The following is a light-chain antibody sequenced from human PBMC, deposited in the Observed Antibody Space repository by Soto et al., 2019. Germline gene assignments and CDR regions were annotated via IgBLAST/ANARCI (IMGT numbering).Light chain of an antibody. CDR1: SSDVGGYNY. CDR3: CSYAGSYTV. CDR2: DVS. Sequence: QSALTQPRSVSGSPGQSVTISCTGTSSDVGGYNYVSWYQQHPGKAPKLMIYDVSKRPSGVPDRFSGSKSGNTASLTISGLPAADEADYYCCSYAGSYTVFGGGTTLTVL. V-gene: IGLV2-11*01. J-gene: IGLJ3*02.